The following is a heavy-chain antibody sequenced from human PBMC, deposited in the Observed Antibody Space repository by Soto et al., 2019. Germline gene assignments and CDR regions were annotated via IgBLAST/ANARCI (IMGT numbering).Heavy chain of an antibody. CDR1: GGAISSGGYS. D-gene: IGHD6-19*01. CDR2: IYHSGST. V-gene: IGHV4-30-2*01. CDR3: ARAGGLGAVAADY. Sequence: QLQLQESGSGLVKPSQTLSLTCAVYGGAISSGGYSWRWIRQPPGKGLEWIGYIYHSGSTYSNPSLQSRVTISVDRSKNKFSLKLSSVTAADTAVYYCARAGGLGAVAADYWGQGTLVTVSS. J-gene: IGHJ4*02.